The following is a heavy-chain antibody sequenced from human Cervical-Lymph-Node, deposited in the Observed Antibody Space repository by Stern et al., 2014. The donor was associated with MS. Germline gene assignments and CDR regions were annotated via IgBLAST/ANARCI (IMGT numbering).Heavy chain of an antibody. D-gene: IGHD3-22*01. CDR1: GGTFSSFT. CDR3: ARTDYYDSSGYYDDAFDI. V-gene: IGHV1-69*06. J-gene: IGHJ3*02. Sequence: VQLVESGAEVKKPGSSVKVSCKASGGTFSSFTIAWVRQAPGQGLEWMGAIIPMFGTAKYAQRFQGRVTITADKSTSTAYMELSSLRSEDTAVYYCARTDYYDSSGYYDDAFDIWGQGTMVTVSS. CDR2: IIPMFGTA.